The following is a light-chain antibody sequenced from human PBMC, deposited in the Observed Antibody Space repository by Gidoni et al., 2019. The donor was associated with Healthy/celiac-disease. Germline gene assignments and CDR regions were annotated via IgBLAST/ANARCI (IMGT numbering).Light chain of an antibody. CDR1: SSDVGGYNY. CDR2: DVS. J-gene: IGLJ1*01. Sequence: QSALTHPASVSGSPGQALTISCTGTSSDVGGYNYVSWDQQHPGKAPKRMISDVSNRPSGVSTRFSGSKSGNTSSLTISGLQAEDEADYYCSSYTSSSTYVFGTGTKVTVL. CDR3: SSYTSSSTYV. V-gene: IGLV2-14*01.